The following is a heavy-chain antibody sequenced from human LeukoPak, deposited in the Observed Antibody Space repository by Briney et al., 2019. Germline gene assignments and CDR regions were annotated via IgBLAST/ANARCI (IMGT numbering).Heavy chain of an antibody. D-gene: IGHD2-15*01. CDR1: GYXFTDYY. Sequence: ASVKVSCTTSGYXFTDYYMHWVRQAPGQGHEWMGWVNSNSGGTHYAQKFEGRVTITRDTSISTAYMELSRLKSDDTAVYYCARGYCSGGSCYHFESWGQGTLVTVSS. J-gene: IGHJ4*02. V-gene: IGHV1-2*02. CDR3: ARGYCSGGSCYHFES. CDR2: VNSNSGGT.